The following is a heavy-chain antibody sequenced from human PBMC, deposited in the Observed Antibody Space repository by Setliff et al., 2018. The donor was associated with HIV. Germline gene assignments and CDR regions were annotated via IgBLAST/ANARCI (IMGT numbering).Heavy chain of an antibody. V-gene: IGHV4-4*07. D-gene: IGHD3-3*01. Sequence: SETLSLTCTVSGGSISSYYWSWIRQPAGKGLEWIGHIYISGSTNYNPSLKSRVTISVDTSKNQFSLKLSSVIAADTAVYYCERIFGDQGYYYGMDVWGQGTTVTVS. CDR2: IYISGST. CDR1: GGSISSYY. J-gene: IGHJ6*02. CDR3: ERIFGDQGYYYGMDV.